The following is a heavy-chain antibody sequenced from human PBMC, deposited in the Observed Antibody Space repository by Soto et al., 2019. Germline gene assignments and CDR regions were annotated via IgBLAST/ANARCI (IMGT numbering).Heavy chain of an antibody. J-gene: IGHJ4*02. Sequence: SETLSLTCAVSGGSISSGGYSWSWIRQPPGKGLEWIGYIYHSGSTYYNPSLKSRVTISVDRSKNQFSLKLSSVTAADTAVYYCARGMTTVTTIDYWGQVTLVTVSS. D-gene: IGHD4-4*01. CDR2: IYHSGST. CDR1: GGSISSGGYS. CDR3: ARGMTTVTTIDY. V-gene: IGHV4-30-2*01.